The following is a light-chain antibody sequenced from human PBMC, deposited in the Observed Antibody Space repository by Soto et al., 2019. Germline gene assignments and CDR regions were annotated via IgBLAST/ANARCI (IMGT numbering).Light chain of an antibody. V-gene: IGKV3-20*01. Sequence: EIVLTQSPGTLSLSPGERATLCCRASQSVTSSYLAWYQQKPGQAPRLLIYGASSRATGIPDRFSGSGSGTGFTLTINRLEPEDFAVYYCQQYGSSPNTFGQGTRLEIK. CDR3: QQYGSSPNT. CDR1: QSVTSSY. CDR2: GAS. J-gene: IGKJ5*01.